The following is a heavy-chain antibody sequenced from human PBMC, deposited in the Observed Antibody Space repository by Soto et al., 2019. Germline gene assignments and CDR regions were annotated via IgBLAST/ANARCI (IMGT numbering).Heavy chain of an antibody. CDR2: ITGNDGST. CDR3: AKHRSPSTYAAFDY. J-gene: IGHJ4*02. V-gene: IGHV3-23*01. CDR1: GFTSSAYA. Sequence: GGSLRLSCEASGFTSSAYAMSWVRQPPGKSLEWVSGITGNDGSTYSADAVKGRFTISRDTSKNTLLLQMNSLKAEDTAVYYCAKHRSPSTYAAFDYWGQGTLVTVSS. D-gene: IGHD2-2*01.